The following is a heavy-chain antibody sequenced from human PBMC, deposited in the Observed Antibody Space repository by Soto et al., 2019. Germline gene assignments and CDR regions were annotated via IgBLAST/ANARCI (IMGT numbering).Heavy chain of an antibody. CDR3: ARAVNWNEFDP. CDR2: IHSSGATI. V-gene: IGHV3-11*01. J-gene: IGHJ5*02. D-gene: IGHD1-1*01. CDR1: GCTFRDYY. Sequence: PGVSLRLSCAASGCTFRDYYMSWIRQAPGKGLEWVSYIHSSGATIYYADSVKGRFTISRDNAKNSLYLQMNSLRAEDTAVYYCARAVNWNEFDPWGQGTLVTVSS.